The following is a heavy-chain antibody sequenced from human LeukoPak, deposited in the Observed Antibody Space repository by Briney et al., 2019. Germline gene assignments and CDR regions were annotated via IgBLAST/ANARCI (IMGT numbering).Heavy chain of an antibody. CDR3: ARRTVGGAFDI. CDR2: ISSSSSYI. Sequence: GGSLRLSCAASGFTVSTTYMTWVRQAPGKGLEWVSSISSSSSYIYYADSVKGRFTISRDNAKNSLYLQMNSLRAEDTAVYYCARRTVGGAFDIWGQGTMVTVSS. J-gene: IGHJ3*02. CDR1: GFTVSTTY. V-gene: IGHV3-21*01. D-gene: IGHD1-26*01.